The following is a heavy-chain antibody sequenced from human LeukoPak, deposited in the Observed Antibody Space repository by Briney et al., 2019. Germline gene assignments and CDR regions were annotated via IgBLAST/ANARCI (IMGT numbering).Heavy chain of an antibody. CDR2: IYTSGST. CDR1: GGSISCGSYY. D-gene: IGHD1-26*01. CDR3: ARVVRIVGATT. V-gene: IGHV4-61*02. J-gene: IGHJ5*02. Sequence: SETLSLTCTVSGGSISCGSYYWSWIRQPAGKGLEWIGRIYTSGSTNYNPSLKSRVTISVDTSKNQFSLKLSSVTAADTAVYYCARVVRIVGATTWGQGTLVTVSS.